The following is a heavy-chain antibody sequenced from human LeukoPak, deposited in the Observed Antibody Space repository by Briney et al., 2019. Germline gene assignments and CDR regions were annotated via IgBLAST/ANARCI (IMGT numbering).Heavy chain of an antibody. V-gene: IGHV1-8*01. CDR1: EYTFTSYD. CDR2: MNPNSGNT. Sequence: ASVKVSCKASEYTFTSYDINWVRQATGQGLEWMGWMNPNSGNTGYAQKFQGRVTMTRVTSIRTAYMELNNLTSEDTAVYYCARGSWGEIAGRKSFEFWGQGSLVTVSS. J-gene: IGHJ4*02. CDR3: ARGSWGEIAGRKSFEF. D-gene: IGHD6-6*01.